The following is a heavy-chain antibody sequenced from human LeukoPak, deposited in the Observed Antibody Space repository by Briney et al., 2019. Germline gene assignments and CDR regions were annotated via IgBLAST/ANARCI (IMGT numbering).Heavy chain of an antibody. D-gene: IGHD1-26*01. CDR1: GFTISDYS. J-gene: IGHJ4*02. Sequence: GGSLRLSCAASGFTISDYSMSWVRQAPGKGLEWVSVINAGVDKTNYTDSVKGRFITSRDNFRDTLYLQMHSLRAEDTAVYFCVKDGAQPGYYFDFWGQGGLVTVSS. V-gene: IGHV3-23*01. CDR2: INAGVDKT. CDR3: VKDGAQPGYYFDF.